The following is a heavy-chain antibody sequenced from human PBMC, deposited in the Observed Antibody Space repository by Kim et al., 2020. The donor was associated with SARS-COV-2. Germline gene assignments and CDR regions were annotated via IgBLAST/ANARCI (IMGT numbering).Heavy chain of an antibody. V-gene: IGHV3-23*01. CDR3: ALERSVMIVVVWFDY. J-gene: IGHJ4*02. D-gene: IGHD3-22*01. Sequence: DSVKVRFTSYRDNSKNTLYLQMNSRRAEDTAVYYCALERSVMIVVVWFDYWGQGTLVTVSS.